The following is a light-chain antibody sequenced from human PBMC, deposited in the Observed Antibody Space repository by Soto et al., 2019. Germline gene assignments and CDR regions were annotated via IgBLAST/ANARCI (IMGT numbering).Light chain of an antibody. CDR3: QQYET. J-gene: IGKJ2*01. CDR1: QSVSSTY. V-gene: IGKV3-20*01. Sequence: EIVSTQSPGTLSLSPGERATLSCRASQSVSSTYLAWYQQKPGQAPRLLIYGTSSRATGIPDRFSGSGSGTDFTLTINRLEPEDFAVYYCQQYETFAQGTKLEIK. CDR2: GTS.